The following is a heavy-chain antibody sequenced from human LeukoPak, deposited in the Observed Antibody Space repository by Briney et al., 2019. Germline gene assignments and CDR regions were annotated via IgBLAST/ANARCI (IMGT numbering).Heavy chain of an antibody. J-gene: IGHJ4*02. CDR1: GFTFDDYG. CDR3: ARHLSSLAYGEGGY. V-gene: IGHV3-20*04. Sequence: GGSLRLSCAASGFTFDDYGMSWVRQAPGKGLEWVSGINWNGGSTGYADSVKGRFTISRDNAKNSLYLQMNSLRAEDTALYYCARHLSSLAYGEGGYWGQGTLVTVSS. CDR2: INWNGGST. D-gene: IGHD2-21*01.